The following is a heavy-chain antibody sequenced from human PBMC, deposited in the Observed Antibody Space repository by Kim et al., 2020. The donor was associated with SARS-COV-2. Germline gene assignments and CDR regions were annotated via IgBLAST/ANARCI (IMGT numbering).Heavy chain of an antibody. D-gene: IGHD6-13*01. CDR1: GFTFSSYG. CDR2: IWYDGSNK. V-gene: IGHV3-33*01. CDR3: ASQKGWQQPDGY. J-gene: IGHJ4*02. Sequence: GGSLRLSCAASGFTFSSYGMHWVRQAPGKGLEWVAVIWYDGSNKYYADSVKGRFTISRDNSKNTLYLQMNSLRAEDTAVYYCASQKGWQQPDGYWGQGTLVTVSS.